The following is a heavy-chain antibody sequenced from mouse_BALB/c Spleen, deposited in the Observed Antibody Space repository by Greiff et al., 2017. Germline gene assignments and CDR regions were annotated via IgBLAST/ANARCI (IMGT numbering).Heavy chain of an antibody. Sequence: QVQLQQPGAELVKPGASVKMSCKASGYTFTSYWMHWVKQRPGQGLEWIGVIDPSDSYTSYNQKFKGKATLTVDTSSSTAYMQLSSLTSEDSAVYYCTRGSSSSFDYWGQGTTLTVSS. J-gene: IGHJ2*01. CDR2: IDPSDSYT. CDR1: GYTFTSYW. D-gene: IGHD1-1*01. V-gene: IGHV1S127*01. CDR3: TRGSSSSFDY.